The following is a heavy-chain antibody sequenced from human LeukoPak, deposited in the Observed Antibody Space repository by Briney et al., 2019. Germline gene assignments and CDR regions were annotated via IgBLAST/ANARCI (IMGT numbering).Heavy chain of an antibody. V-gene: IGHV3-73*01. CDR3: TTPHDSEAFDL. Sequence: PGGSLRLSCVASGFSFSDSPMHWVRQASGKGLEWIGRIRSKDNNFATTYTASVEGRLTISRDDSKTTAYLHMSSLRSEDTALYYCTTPHDSEAFDLWGQGTMVTVSS. D-gene: IGHD2-21*02. CDR1: GFSFSDSP. J-gene: IGHJ3*01. CDR2: IRSKDNNFAT.